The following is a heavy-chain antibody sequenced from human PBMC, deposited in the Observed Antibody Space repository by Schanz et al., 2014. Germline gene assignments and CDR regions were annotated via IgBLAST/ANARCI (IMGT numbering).Heavy chain of an antibody. J-gene: IGHJ4*02. CDR1: GFTFSGYW. CDR2: IKLDGSEK. D-gene: IGHD1-26*01. Sequence: EVQLVESGGGLVQPGGSLRLSCAASGFTFSGYWMSWVRQAPGEGLVWVANIKLDGSEKYYVDSVKGRFTISRDNARTSLHLQMSSLTAEDTAVYYCAKYGTGKGVSFEYWGQGTLVTVSS. CDR3: AKYGTGKGVSFEY. V-gene: IGHV3-7*01.